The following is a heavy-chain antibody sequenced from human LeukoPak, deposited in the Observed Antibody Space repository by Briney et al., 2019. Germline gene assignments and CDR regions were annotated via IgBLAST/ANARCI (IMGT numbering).Heavy chain of an antibody. Sequence: GASVKVSCKASGYTFTSYGISWVRQAPGQGLEWMGWISTYKGNTNYAQKLQGRVTVTTDTSTSTVYMELRSLRSDDTAVYYCARGWDAWRKVTVAGAPLTDFDYWGQGTLVTVSS. CDR1: GYTFTSYG. D-gene: IGHD6-19*01. V-gene: IGHV1-18*01. CDR2: ISTYKGNT. CDR3: ARGWDAWRKVTVAGAPLTDFDY. J-gene: IGHJ4*02.